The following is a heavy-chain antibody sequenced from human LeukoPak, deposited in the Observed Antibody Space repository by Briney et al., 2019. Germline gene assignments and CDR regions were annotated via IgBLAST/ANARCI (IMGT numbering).Heavy chain of an antibody. Sequence: SETLSLTCTVSGGSISSSSYYWGWIRQPPGKGLEWIGSIYYSGSTYYNPSLKSRVTISVDTSKKQFSLKLSPVTAADTAVYYCASELQWLATPNYFDYWGQGTLVTVSS. CDR1: GGSISSSSYY. J-gene: IGHJ4*02. V-gene: IGHV4-39*02. D-gene: IGHD6-19*01. CDR3: ASELQWLATPNYFDY. CDR2: IYYSGST.